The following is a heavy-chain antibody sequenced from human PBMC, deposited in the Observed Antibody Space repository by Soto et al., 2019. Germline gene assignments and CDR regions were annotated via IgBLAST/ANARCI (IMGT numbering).Heavy chain of an antibody. D-gene: IGHD1-26*01. CDR2: VSGSGDST. CDR3: AKDPTSRVYYYYYYMDV. J-gene: IGHJ6*03. V-gene: IGHV3-23*01. CDR1: GFTFSSYA. Sequence: EVELLESGGGLVQPGGSLRLSCAASGFTFSSYAMSWVRQGPGKGLEWVSSVSGSGDSTYYADSVKGRFTVSRDNSKNTLYLQMNSRRAEDTAVYYCAKDPTSRVYYYYYYMDVWGKGTTVTVSS.